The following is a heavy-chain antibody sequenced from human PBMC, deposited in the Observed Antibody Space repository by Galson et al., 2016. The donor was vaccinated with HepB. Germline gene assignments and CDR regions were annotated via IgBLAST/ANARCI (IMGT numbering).Heavy chain of an antibody. Sequence: SLRLSCAASGFAFRSYGMHWVRQGPGKGLEWVALISDDGGSQYYPDSVKGRFAISRDDSKNTIYLQMNSLRAEDTAVYYCASNLLVRGVQKSYFDYWGQGTLVTVSS. CDR1: GFAFRSYG. D-gene: IGHD3-10*01. CDR3: ASNLLVRGVQKSYFDY. CDR2: ISDDGGSQ. V-gene: IGHV3-30*09. J-gene: IGHJ4*02.